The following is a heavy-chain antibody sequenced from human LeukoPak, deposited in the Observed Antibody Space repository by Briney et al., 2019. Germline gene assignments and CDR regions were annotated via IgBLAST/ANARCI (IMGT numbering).Heavy chain of an antibody. CDR3: ARGPYYYGSGSYYRGDY. CDR2: ISYDGSNK. Sequence: GGSLRLSCAASGFTFSSYAMHWVRQASGKGLEWVAVISYDGSNKYYADSVKGRFTISRDNSKNTLYLQMNSLRAEDTAVYYCARGPYYYGSGSYYRGDYWGQGTLVTVSS. V-gene: IGHV3-30-3*01. J-gene: IGHJ4*02. CDR1: GFTFSSYA. D-gene: IGHD3-10*01.